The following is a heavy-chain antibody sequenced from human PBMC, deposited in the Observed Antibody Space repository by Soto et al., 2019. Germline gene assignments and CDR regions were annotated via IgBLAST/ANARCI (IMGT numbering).Heavy chain of an antibody. Sequence: QVQLQQWGAGLLKPSETLSLTCAVYGGSFSGYYWSWIRQPPGKGLEWIWEINHSGRTNYNPSLKSRVTISVDSTKNQYSLMLSSVTAADTVVYYCARFVRYFDWLPHGLFDYWGQGTLVTVSS. D-gene: IGHD3-9*01. J-gene: IGHJ4*02. CDR2: INHSGRT. CDR1: GGSFSGYY. V-gene: IGHV4-34*01. CDR3: ARFVRYFDWLPHGLFDY.